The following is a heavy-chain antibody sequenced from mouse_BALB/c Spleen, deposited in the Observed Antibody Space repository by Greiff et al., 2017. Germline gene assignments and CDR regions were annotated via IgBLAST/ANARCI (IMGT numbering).Heavy chain of an antibody. D-gene: IGHD2-1*01. Sequence: VQLQQSGAELVRSGASVKLSCTASGFNIKDYYMHWVKQRPEQGLEWIGWIDPENGDTEYAPKFQGKATMTADTSSNTAYLQLSSLTSEDTAVYYCTLYSLNAMDYWGQGTSGTVSS. CDR2: IDPENGDT. J-gene: IGHJ4*01. CDR1: GFNIKDYY. CDR3: TLYSLNAMDY. V-gene: IGHV14-4*02.